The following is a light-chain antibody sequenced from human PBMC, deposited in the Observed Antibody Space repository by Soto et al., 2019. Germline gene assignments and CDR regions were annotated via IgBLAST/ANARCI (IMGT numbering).Light chain of an antibody. CDR3: SSYTGRSTPVV. J-gene: IGLJ2*01. CDR1: GSDVGTYNY. CDR2: DVT. Sequence: QSALTQPASVSGSPGQSITISCTGTGSDVGTYNYVSWYQQHPGKAPKLMIYDVTNRPSGVSDRFSGSKSGNTASLTNSGPQAEDEADYYFSSYTGRSTPVVFGGGTKLTVL. V-gene: IGLV2-14*01.